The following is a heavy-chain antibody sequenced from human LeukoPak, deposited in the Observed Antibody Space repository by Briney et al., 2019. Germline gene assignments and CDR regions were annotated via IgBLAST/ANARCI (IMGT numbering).Heavy chain of an antibody. J-gene: IGHJ4*02. CDR1: GYTFTGYY. V-gene: IGHV1-2*02. CDR2: INPNSGGT. D-gene: IGHD2-15*01. Sequence: ASVKVSCKASGYTFTGYYMHWVRQAPGQGLGWMGWINPNSGGTNYAQKFQGRVTMTRDTSISTAYMELSRLRSDDTAVYYCATGGYCSGGSCYSRPLDYWGQGTLVTVSS. CDR3: ATGGYCSGGSCYSRPLDY.